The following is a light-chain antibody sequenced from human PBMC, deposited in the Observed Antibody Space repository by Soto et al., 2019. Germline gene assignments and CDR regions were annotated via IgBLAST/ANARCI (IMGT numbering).Light chain of an antibody. V-gene: IGKV3-11*01. CDR3: QQRSNWPIT. Sequence: DIVLTQSPATLSLSPGERPTLSCRASQSVSSYLAWYQQKPGQAPRLLIYDASNRATGIPARFSGSGSGTDFTLTISSLEHEDFAVYYCQQRSNWPITFGQGTRLEIK. J-gene: IGKJ5*01. CDR2: DAS. CDR1: QSVSSY.